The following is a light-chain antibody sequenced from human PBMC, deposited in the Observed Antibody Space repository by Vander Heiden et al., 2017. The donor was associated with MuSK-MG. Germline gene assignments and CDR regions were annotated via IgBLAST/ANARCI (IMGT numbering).Light chain of an antibody. Sequence: SVLTQPPSASAAPGQTVTISCSGGSSNIVNTYVSWYQQIPGTAPKLLIYENNQRPSGIPDRFSGSKSGKSATLTITGVQAGDEADYYCGTWDSSLNGAVFGGGTQLTGL. V-gene: IGLV1-51*02. CDR3: GTWDSSLNGAV. J-gene: IGLJ7*01. CDR2: ENN. CDR1: SSNIVNTY.